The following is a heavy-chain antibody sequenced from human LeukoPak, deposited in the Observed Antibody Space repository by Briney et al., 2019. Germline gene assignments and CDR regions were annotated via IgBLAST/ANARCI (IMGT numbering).Heavy chain of an antibody. V-gene: IGHV1-24*01. CDR2: FDPEDGET. CDR3: ATAPLRDDSSGYYLPVVFDP. J-gene: IGHJ5*02. CDR1: GYTLTELS. Sequence: ASVKVSCKVSGYTLTELSMHWVRQAPGKGLEWMGGFDPEDGETIYAQKFQGRVTMTEDTSTDTAYMELSSQRSEDTAVYYCATAPLRDDSSGYYLPVVFDPWGQGTLVTVSS. D-gene: IGHD3-22*01.